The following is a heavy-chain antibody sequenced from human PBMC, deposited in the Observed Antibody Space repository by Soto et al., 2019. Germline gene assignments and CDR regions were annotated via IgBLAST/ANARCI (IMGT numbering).Heavy chain of an antibody. V-gene: IGHV1-69*12. Sequence: QVQLVQSGAEVKKPGSSVKVSCKASGGTFSSYAISWVRQAPGQGLEWTGGIIPIFGTANYAQKFQGRVTITADESTSTAYMELSSLRSEDTAVYYCASDRGIAAAGTDWFDPWGQGTLVTVSS. CDR1: GGTFSSYA. CDR2: IIPIFGTA. D-gene: IGHD6-13*01. J-gene: IGHJ5*02. CDR3: ASDRGIAAAGTDWFDP.